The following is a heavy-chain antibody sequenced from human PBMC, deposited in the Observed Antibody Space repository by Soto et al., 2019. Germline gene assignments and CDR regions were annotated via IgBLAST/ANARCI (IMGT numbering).Heavy chain of an antibody. CDR3: ARHYDRFIRLFDY. D-gene: IGHD3-16*01. Sequence: GESLKISWKGSGYSFTSYWIGWVRQMPGKGLEWMGIIYPGDSDTRYSPSFQGQVTISADKSISTAYLQWSSLKASDTAMYYCARHYDRFIRLFDYWGQGTLVTVSS. CDR2: IYPGDSDT. CDR1: GYSFTSYW. V-gene: IGHV5-51*01. J-gene: IGHJ4*02.